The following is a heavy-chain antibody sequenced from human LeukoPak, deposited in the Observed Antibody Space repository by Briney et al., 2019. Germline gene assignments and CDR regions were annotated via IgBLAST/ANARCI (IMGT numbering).Heavy chain of an antibody. J-gene: IGHJ4*02. CDR1: GYTFPSYG. V-gene: IGHV1-18*01. Sequence: GAAVKVPCQASGYTFPSYGIRWVRQAPGQGLEGMGWISAYNGNKNYAQKLQGRVTMTTNTSTSTAYMELTSLRSDDTAVYYCARVGREVVRAVDYWGQGTLVTVSS. CDR2: ISAYNGNK. D-gene: IGHD2-2*01. CDR3: ARVGREVVRAVDY.